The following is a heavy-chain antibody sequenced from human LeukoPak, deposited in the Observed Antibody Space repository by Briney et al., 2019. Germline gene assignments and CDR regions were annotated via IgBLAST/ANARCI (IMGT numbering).Heavy chain of an antibody. J-gene: IGHJ4*02. D-gene: IGHD2-15*01. CDR1: GGSITSTNY. CDR3: AKETLYCSGGSCYYTGGYDF. CDR2: VNLQGST. Sequence: SGTLSLTCGVSGGSITSTNYWTWVRQPPGKGLEWIGEVNLQGSTNYNPSLMGRVAISVDMSENHISLQLTSVTAADTAVYYCAKETLYCSGGSCYYTGGYDFWGQGTLVTVSS. V-gene: IGHV4-4*02.